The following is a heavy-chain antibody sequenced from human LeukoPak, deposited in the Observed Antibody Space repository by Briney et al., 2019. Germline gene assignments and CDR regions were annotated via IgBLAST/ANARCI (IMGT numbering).Heavy chain of an antibody. D-gene: IGHD3-3*01. V-gene: IGHV4-34*01. CDR3: ARGSDFNHRHRGRFDY. CDR2: INHSGST. Sequence: SETLSLTCAVYGGSFSGYYWSWIRQPPGKGLEWIGEINHSGSTNYNPSLKSRVTISVDTSKNQFSLKLSSVTAADTAVYYCARGSDFNHRHRGRFDYWGQGTLVTVSS. J-gene: IGHJ4*02. CDR1: GGSFSGYY.